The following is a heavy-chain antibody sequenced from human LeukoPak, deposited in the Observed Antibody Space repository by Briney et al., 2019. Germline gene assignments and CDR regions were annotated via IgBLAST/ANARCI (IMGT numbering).Heavy chain of an antibody. Sequence: SETLSLTCTVSGGSISSGSYYWSWIRQPAGKGLEWIGRIYTSGSTNYNPSLKSRVTISVDTSKNQFSLRLSSVTAADTAVYYCARVVSGYDLPYFDYWGQGTLVTVSS. CDR2: IYTSGST. D-gene: IGHD5-12*01. CDR1: GGSISSGSYY. CDR3: ARVVSGYDLPYFDY. J-gene: IGHJ4*02. V-gene: IGHV4-61*02.